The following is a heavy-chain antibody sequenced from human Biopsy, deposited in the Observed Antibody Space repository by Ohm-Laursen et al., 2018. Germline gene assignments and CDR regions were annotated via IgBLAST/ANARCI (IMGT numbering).Heavy chain of an antibody. V-gene: IGHV3-21*06. CDR2: ISASSSYI. D-gene: IGHD3-10*01. CDR3: ATELLPPGVGGPWLDS. CDR1: GVTLSGYG. Sequence: SLRLSCSASGVTLSGYGMNWVRPAPGKGLEWVSSISASSSYIYYADSVKGRFTVSRVNTKNTLNLQMNSLRAADTAIYFCATELLPPGVGGPWLDSWGQGTPVTVSS. J-gene: IGHJ5*01.